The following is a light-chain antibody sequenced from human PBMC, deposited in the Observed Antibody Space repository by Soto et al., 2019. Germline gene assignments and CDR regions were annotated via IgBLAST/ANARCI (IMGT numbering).Light chain of an antibody. V-gene: IGKV1-39*01. J-gene: IGKJ5*01. CDR2: AAS. CDR1: QSISNF. Sequence: DIQMTQSPSSLSASVGDRVTITCRASQSISNFLNWYQQKPGKAPSLLIYAASSLQSGVPSRFSGSGSGTDFTLTISSLQPEDFATYHCQQSYSIPITFGQGTRLEIK. CDR3: QQSYSIPIT.